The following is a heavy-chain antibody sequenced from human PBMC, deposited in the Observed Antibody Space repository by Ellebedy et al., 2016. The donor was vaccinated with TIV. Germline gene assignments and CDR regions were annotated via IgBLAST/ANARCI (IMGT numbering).Heavy chain of an antibody. CDR3: ATKHYEILSGYLDY. CDR1: DGSVSNNNFY. CDR2: IYYSGRT. J-gene: IGHJ4*02. D-gene: IGHD3-9*01. V-gene: IGHV4-39*01. Sequence: MPSETLSLTCTVSDGSVSNNNFYWAWIRQPPGKGLEWIATIYYSGRTYYNLSLSSRALISVDTSKNQFSLKLSSMTAADTAVYYCATKHYEILSGYLDYWGQGALVTVSS.